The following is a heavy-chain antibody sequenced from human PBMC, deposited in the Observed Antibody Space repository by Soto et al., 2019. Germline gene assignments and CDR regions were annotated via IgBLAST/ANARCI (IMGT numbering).Heavy chain of an antibody. CDR2: IYYSGST. V-gene: IGHV4-39*01. CDR1: GGSISSSSYY. J-gene: IGHJ6*02. D-gene: IGHD3-3*01. CDR3: ARQPFGTLYDFWSGRSYGMDV. Sequence: QLQLQESGPGLVKPSETLSLTCTVSGGSISSSSYYWVWIRQPPGKGLEWIGSIYYSGSTYYSPSLKSRVTLYVDTSQDQFSLKLSSVTAADTAVYYCARQPFGTLYDFWSGRSYGMDVCGQGTTVTVSS.